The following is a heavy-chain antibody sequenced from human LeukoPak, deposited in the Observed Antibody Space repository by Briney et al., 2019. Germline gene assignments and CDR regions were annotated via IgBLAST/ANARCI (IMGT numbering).Heavy chain of an antibody. Sequence: ASVKVSCKAPGYTFTSYGISWVRQAPGQGLEWMGWISAYNGNTNYAQKLQGRVTMTTDTSTSTAYMELRSLRSDDTAVYYCARDARCSSTSCYLRLYYYYYMDVWGKGTTVTVSS. V-gene: IGHV1-18*01. D-gene: IGHD2-2*01. J-gene: IGHJ6*03. CDR3: ARDARCSSTSCYLRLYYYYYMDV. CDR2: ISAYNGNT. CDR1: GYTFTSYG.